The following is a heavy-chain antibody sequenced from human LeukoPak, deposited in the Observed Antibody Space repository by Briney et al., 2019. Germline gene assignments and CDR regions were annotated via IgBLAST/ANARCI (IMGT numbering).Heavy chain of an antibody. D-gene: IGHD1-26*01. CDR1: GGTFISYA. V-gene: IGHV1-69*13. Sequence: ASVKVSCKASGGTFISYAISWVRQAPGQGLEWMGGIIPIFGTANYAQKFQGRVTITADESTSTAYMELSSLRSEDTAVYYCARGGSFTDFDYWGQGTLVTVSS. J-gene: IGHJ4*02. CDR2: IIPIFGTA. CDR3: ARGGSFTDFDY.